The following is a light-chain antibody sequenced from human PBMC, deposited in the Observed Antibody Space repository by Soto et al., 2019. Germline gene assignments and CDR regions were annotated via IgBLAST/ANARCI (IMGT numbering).Light chain of an antibody. V-gene: IGKV3-20*01. CDR2: DAS. CDR3: HYYGGSPT. CDR1: QTFVSTY. J-gene: IGKJ4*01. Sequence: ELVLTQSPGTLSLSPGHRATLSCRASQTFVSTYLAWYQQTPGQAPRLLIYDASNRATGIPDRFSGSGSGPDFTLTISRLEPEDFAVYYCHYYGGSPTFGGGTKVDIK.